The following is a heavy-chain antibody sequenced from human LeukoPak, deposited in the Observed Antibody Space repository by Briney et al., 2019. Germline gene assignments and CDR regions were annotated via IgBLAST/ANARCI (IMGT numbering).Heavy chain of an antibody. CDR2: ISGSGDST. CDR3: AKDGGRGRGAFDY. D-gene: IGHD3-3*01. Sequence: TGGSLRLSCAASGFTFSSYAMSWVRQAPGKGLEWVSFISGSGDSTYYADSLRGRFTISRDNSKNTLYLQINSLRAEDTAVYYCAKDGGRGRGAFDYWGQGALVTVSS. J-gene: IGHJ4*02. CDR1: GFTFSSYA. V-gene: IGHV3-23*01.